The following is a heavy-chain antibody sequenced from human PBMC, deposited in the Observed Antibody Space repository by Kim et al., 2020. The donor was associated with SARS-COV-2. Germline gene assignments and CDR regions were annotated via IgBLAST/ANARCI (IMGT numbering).Heavy chain of an antibody. CDR3: ARSIAGSYYYGMDV. CDR2: ISYDGSNK. V-gene: IGHV3-30-3*01. D-gene: IGHD6-6*01. CDR1: GFTFSSYA. J-gene: IGHJ6*02. Sequence: GGSLRLSCAASGFTFSSYAMRWVRQAPGKGLEWVAVISYDGSNKYYADSVKGRFTISRDNSKNTLYLQMNSLRAEDTAVYYCARSIAGSYYYGMDVWGQG.